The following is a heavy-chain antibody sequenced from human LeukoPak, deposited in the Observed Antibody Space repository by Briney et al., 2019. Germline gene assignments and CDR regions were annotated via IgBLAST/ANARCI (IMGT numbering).Heavy chain of an antibody. CDR1: GGSISSGGYS. Sequence: SETLSLTCAVSGGSISSGGYSWSWIRQPPGKGLEWIGYIYHSGSTYYNPSLRSRVTISVDRSKNQFSLKLSSVTAADTAVYYCARYVIVGAIGDAFDIWGQGTMVTVSS. J-gene: IGHJ3*02. D-gene: IGHD1-26*01. CDR2: IYHSGST. CDR3: ARYVIVGAIGDAFDI. V-gene: IGHV4-30-2*01.